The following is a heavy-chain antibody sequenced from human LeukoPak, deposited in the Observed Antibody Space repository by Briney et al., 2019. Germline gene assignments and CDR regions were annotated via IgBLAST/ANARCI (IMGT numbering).Heavy chain of an antibody. Sequence: SETLSLTCTVSGYSISSGYYWGWIRQPPGKGPEWIGSIYHSGSTYYNPSLKSRVTISVDTSKNQFSLKLSSVTAADTAVYYCARDLGDTAMVTTFHYGMDVWGQGTTVTVSS. CDR3: ARDLGDTAMVTTFHYGMDV. J-gene: IGHJ6*02. CDR2: IYHSGST. D-gene: IGHD5-18*01. CDR1: GYSISSGYY. V-gene: IGHV4-38-2*02.